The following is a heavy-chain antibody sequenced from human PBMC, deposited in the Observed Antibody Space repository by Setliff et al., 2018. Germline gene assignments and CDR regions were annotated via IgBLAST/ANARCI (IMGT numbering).Heavy chain of an antibody. CDR2: INSDGSTT. J-gene: IGHJ3*02. Sequence: PGGSLRLSCAASEFTLSTYWIHWVRQAPRKGLVWVSRINSDGSTTTYADSVKGRFTISRDNGKNTVYLQMNSLRAEDTALYFCAKGGDWDDQHYAFDIWGQGTMVTVSS. CDR1: EFTLSTYW. D-gene: IGHD1-1*01. CDR3: AKGGDWDDQHYAFDI. V-gene: IGHV3-74*01.